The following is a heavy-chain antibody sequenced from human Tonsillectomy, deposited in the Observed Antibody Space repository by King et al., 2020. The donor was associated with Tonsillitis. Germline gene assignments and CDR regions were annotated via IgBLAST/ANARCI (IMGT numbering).Heavy chain of an antibody. CDR3: ARDKLRWLVPRPIDY. D-gene: IGHD6-19*01. CDR1: GYTFTSYG. J-gene: IGHJ4*02. V-gene: IGHV1-18*01. CDR2: ISAYNANT. Sequence: QLVQSGAEVKKPGASVKVSCKASGYTFTSYGISWVRQAPGQGLEWMGWISAYNANTNYAQRLQGRVTMTTDTSTSQAYMELRSLRSDDTAVYYCARDKLRWLVPRPIDYWGQGTLVTVSS.